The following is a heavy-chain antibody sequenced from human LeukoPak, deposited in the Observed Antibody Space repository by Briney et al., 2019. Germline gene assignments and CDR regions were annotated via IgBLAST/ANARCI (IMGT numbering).Heavy chain of an antibody. V-gene: IGHV4-34*01. D-gene: IGHD3-3*01. CDR2: INHSGST. J-gene: IGHJ6*02. CDR1: GGSFSGYY. Sequence: SETLSLTCAVYGGSFSGYYWSWIRQPPGKGLEWIGEINHSGSTNYNPSLKSRVTISVDTSKNQFSLKLSSVTAADTAVYYCARVHYDFWSGSPHYGMDVWGQGTTVTVSS. CDR3: ARVHYDFWSGSPHYGMDV.